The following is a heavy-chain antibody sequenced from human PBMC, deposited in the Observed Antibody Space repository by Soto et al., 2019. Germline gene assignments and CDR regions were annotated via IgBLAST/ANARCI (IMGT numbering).Heavy chain of an antibody. CDR1: GFTFSSYA. CDR2: ISSNEGST. V-gene: IGHV3-64*01. Sequence: EVQLVESGGGLVQPGGSLRLSCAASGFTFSSYAMHWVRQAPGKGLEYVSAISSNEGSTYYANSVKGRFTISRDNSKNTLYLQMGSLRTEDMAVYYCARGGLYIAVAARTFDYWGQGTLVTVSS. D-gene: IGHD6-19*01. J-gene: IGHJ4*02. CDR3: ARGGLYIAVAARTFDY.